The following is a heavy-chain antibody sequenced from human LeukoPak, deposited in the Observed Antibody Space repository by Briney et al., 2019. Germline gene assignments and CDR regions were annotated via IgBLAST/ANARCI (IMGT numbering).Heavy chain of an antibody. Sequence: GGSLRLSCAASGFTFSSYSMNWVRQAPGKGLEWVSYISSSSSTIYYADSVKGRFTISRDNAKNSLYLQMNSLRAEDTAVYYCAISGGDFWSGFFDYWGQGTLITVSS. CDR2: ISSSSSTI. CDR3: AISGGDFWSGFFDY. D-gene: IGHD3-3*01. CDR1: GFTFSSYS. V-gene: IGHV3-48*04. J-gene: IGHJ4*02.